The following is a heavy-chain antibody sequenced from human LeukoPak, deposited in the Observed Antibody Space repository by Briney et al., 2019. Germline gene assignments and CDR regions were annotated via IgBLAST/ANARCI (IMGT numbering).Heavy chain of an antibody. J-gene: IGHJ5*02. V-gene: IGHV4-39*07. Sequence: SETLSLTCTVSGNSISTSKSYWGWIRQPPLKGLEWIGSIYFSGSTNYNPSLKSRVTISVDTSKNQFSLKLSSVTAADTAVHYCAREAGREYYYDSSGYSWFDPWGQGTLVTVSS. CDR3: AREAGREYYYDSSGYSWFDP. CDR2: IYFSGST. CDR1: GNSISTSKSY. D-gene: IGHD3-22*01.